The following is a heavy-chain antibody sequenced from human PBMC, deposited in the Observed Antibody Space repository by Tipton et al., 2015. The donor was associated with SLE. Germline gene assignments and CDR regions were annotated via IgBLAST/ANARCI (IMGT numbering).Heavy chain of an antibody. D-gene: IGHD3-16*01. J-gene: IGHJ3*02. Sequence: SLRLSCAASGFTFSSYAMSWVRQAPGKGLEWVSAISGSGGSTYYADSVKGRFTISRDNAKNSLYLQMNSLRAEDTAVYYCASPGGSGAFDIWGQGTMVTVSS. V-gene: IGHV3-23*01. CDR2: ISGSGGST. CDR1: GFTFSSYA. CDR3: ASPGGSGAFDI.